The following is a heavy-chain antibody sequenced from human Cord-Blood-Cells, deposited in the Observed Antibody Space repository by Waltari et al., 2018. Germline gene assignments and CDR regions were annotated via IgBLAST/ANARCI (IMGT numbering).Heavy chain of an antibody. V-gene: IGHV1-69*06. Sequence: QVQLVQSGAAVKKPGSSVKVSCKASGGTFSSYAISWVRQAPGQGLEWRGGIIPIFGTANYGQKFQGRVTITADKSTSTAYMWLSSLVSEDTAVYYCARDVERWYYYYYGMDVWGQGTTVTVAS. CDR1: GGTFSSYA. CDR3: ARDVERWYYYYYGMDV. J-gene: IGHJ6*02. CDR2: IIPIFGTA. D-gene: IGHD2-15*01.